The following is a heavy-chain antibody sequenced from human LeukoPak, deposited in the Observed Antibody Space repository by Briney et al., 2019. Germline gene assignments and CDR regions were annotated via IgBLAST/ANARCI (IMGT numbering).Heavy chain of an antibody. CDR3: ARAREPDYCYFFVMDV. J-gene: IGHJ6*02. Sequence: PGRSLRLSCAASGFTFDDYAMHWVPQAPGKGLEWVSGISWNSGSIGYADSVKGRFTISRDNAKNSLYLQMNSLRAEDTALYYCARAREPDYCYFFVMDVWDQGTTVTVS. CDR1: GFTFDDYA. V-gene: IGHV3-9*01. D-gene: IGHD1-14*01. CDR2: ISWNSGSI.